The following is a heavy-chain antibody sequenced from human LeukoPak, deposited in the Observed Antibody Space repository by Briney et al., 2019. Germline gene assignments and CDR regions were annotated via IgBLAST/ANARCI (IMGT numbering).Heavy chain of an antibody. CDR3: AKDDSSGWSYGAFDI. J-gene: IGHJ3*02. CDR1: GFTVSSNY. D-gene: IGHD6-19*01. V-gene: IGHV3-9*01. Sequence: GGSLRLSCAASGFTVSSNYMSWVRQAPGKGLEWVSGISWNSGSIGYADSVKGRFTISRDNAKNSLYLQMNSLRAEDTALYYCAKDDSSGWSYGAFDIWGQGTMVTVSS. CDR2: ISWNSGSI.